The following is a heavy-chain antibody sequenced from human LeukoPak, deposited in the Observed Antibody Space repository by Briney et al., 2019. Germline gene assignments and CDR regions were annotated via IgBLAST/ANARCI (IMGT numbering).Heavy chain of an antibody. CDR1: GYSISNDNW. V-gene: IGHV4-28*01. CDR2: IHNSGST. J-gene: IGHJ4*02. CDR3: GKTDIYFNPIDY. Sequence: SETLSLTCTVSGYSISNDNWWGWIRQAPGKGLEWIGFIHNSGSTYYNPSLKSRVTMSVDKSKNQLSLKLSSVTAADTAIYYCGKTDIYFNPIDYWGPGSLVTVSS. D-gene: IGHD3-9*01.